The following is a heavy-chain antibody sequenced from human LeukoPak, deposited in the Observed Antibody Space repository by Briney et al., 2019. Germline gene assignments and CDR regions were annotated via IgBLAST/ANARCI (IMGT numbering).Heavy chain of an antibody. Sequence: ASVKVSCKASGGTFSSYAISWVRQAPGQGLEWMGWISAYNGNTNYAQKLQGRVTMTTDTSTSTAYIELRSLRSDDTAVYYCARERYCSSTSCYYFDYWGRGTLVTVSS. D-gene: IGHD2-2*01. V-gene: IGHV1-18*01. CDR3: ARERYCSSTSCYYFDY. J-gene: IGHJ4*02. CDR2: ISAYNGNT. CDR1: GGTFSSYA.